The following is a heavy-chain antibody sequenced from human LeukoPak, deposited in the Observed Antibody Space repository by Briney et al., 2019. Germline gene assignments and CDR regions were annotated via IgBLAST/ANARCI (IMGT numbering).Heavy chain of an antibody. V-gene: IGHV1-2*06. D-gene: IGHD6-19*01. CDR3: ARDAVGYSSGWLAF. J-gene: IGHJ5*01. CDR2: INPNSGGT. Sequence: ASVKVSCKASGYTFTGYYMHWVRRAPGQGLEWMGRINPNSGGTNYAQRFQGRVTMTRDTSISTAYMEVSRLRSDDTAVYYCARDAVGYSSGWLAFWGQGTPVTVSS. CDR1: GYTFTGYY.